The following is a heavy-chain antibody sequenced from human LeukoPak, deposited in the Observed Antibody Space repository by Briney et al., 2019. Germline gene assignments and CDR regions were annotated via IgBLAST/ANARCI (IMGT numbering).Heavy chain of an antibody. D-gene: IGHD4-17*01. CDR3: AREPAYGDYVGGWFDP. Sequence: ASVKVSCKASGYTFTSYGISWVRQAPGQGLEWMGWISAYNGNTNYAQKLQGRVTMTTDTSTSTAYMELRSLRSEDTAVYYCAREPAYGDYVGGWFDPWGQGTLVTVSS. CDR1: GYTFTSYG. CDR2: ISAYNGNT. V-gene: IGHV1-18*01. J-gene: IGHJ5*02.